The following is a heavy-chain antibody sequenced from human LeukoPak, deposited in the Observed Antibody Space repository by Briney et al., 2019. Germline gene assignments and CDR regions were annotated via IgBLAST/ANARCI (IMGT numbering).Heavy chain of an antibody. CDR3: ARSYNSGSYYPYYFDY. CDR1: GGSISSHF. CDR2: IYYTGST. V-gene: IGHV4-59*11. D-gene: IGHD3-10*01. J-gene: IGHJ4*02. Sequence: SETLSLTCTVSGGSISSHFWSWVRQPPGKGLEWIGSIYYTGSTNYNPSLKSRITMSVDTSKNQFSLKLNSVTAADTAVYYCARSYNSGSYYPYYFDYWGQGTLVTVSS.